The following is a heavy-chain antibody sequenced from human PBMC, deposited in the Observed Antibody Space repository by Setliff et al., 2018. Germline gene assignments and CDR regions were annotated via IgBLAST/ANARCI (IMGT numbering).Heavy chain of an antibody. J-gene: IGHJ6*02. V-gene: IGHV1-3*01. Sequence: ASVKVSCKASGYTFTSYAMHWVRQAPGQRLEWMGWINAGNGNTKYSQKFQGRVTITRDTSASTAYMELSSLGSEDTAVYYCASLGYCSSTSCWPYYYYGMDVWGQGTTVTVSS. CDR3: ASLGYCSSTSCWPYYYYGMDV. CDR1: GYTFTSYA. CDR2: INAGNGNT. D-gene: IGHD2-2*01.